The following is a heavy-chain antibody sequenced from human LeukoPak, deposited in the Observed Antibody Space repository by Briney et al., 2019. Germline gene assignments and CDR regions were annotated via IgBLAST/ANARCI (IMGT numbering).Heavy chain of an antibody. CDR3: VRDGQLDY. Sequence: GGSLRLSCAASGFSFSSFSMHWVRQAPGEGLEWVALMSYDLVSYYADSVKGRFTISRDNSKNTLYLQMNTLKIEDTSIYYCVRDGQLDYWGQGTLVTVSS. CDR2: MSYDLVS. CDR1: GFSFSSFS. J-gene: IGHJ4*02. V-gene: IGHV3-30*04.